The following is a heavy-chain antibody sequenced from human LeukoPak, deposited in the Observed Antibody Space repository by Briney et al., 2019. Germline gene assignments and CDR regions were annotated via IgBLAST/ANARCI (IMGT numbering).Heavy chain of an antibody. CDR1: GFIFSNYA. Sequence: PGGSLRLSCAASGFIFSNYAMHWVRQAPGKGLEWVALIPYDGSDKYYADSVKGRFTVSRDNSKNTLYLQMNSLRAEDTAVYYCVRWAYSGSWLNFDYWGQGTLVTVSS. J-gene: IGHJ4*02. V-gene: IGHV3-30*04. CDR2: IPYDGSDK. D-gene: IGHD6-13*01. CDR3: VRWAYSGSWLNFDY.